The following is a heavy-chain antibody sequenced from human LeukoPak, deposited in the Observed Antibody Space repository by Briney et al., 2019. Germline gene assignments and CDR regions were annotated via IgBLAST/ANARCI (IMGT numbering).Heavy chain of an antibody. CDR1: GGSFSGYY. CDR2: INHSGST. CDR3: ARGPPYYCDSR. D-gene: IGHD3-22*01. Sequence: SETLSLTCAVYGGSFSGYYWSWIRQPPGKGLEWIGEINHSGSTNYNPSLKGRVTISVDTSKNQFSLKLSSVTAADTAVYYCARGPPYYCDSRWGQGTLVTVSS. J-gene: IGHJ4*02. V-gene: IGHV4-34*01.